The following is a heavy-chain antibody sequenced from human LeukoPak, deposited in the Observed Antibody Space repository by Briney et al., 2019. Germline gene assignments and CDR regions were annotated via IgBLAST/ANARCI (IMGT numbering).Heavy chain of an antibody. V-gene: IGHV3-33*01. Sequence: GGSLRLSCAASGFTLSSYGMHWVRQAPGEGLEWVAIIWPDGNNKYYADSVKGRFTISRDNSKNTLYLQMNSLRAEDTAVYYCARDDLGRGYTPDYWGQGTLVTVSS. D-gene: IGHD1-1*01. CDR1: GFTLSSYG. J-gene: IGHJ4*02. CDR2: IWPDGNNK. CDR3: ARDDLGRGYTPDY.